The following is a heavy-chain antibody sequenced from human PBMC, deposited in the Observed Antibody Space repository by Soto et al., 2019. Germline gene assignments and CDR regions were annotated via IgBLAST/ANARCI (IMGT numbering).Heavy chain of an antibody. V-gene: IGHV1-69*12. CDR2: IMPVFATP. CDR3: ARDKDRQQLGGNYYYILDV. J-gene: IGHJ6*02. CDR1: GGTFSTSA. D-gene: IGHD3-3*02. Sequence: QVQLVQSGAEVKKPGSSVKVSCKASGGTFSTSAISWVRQAPGQGLEWVGGIMPVFATPDYAQKFQGRFTISADESTTTAYLELTSLRTDDTAVYYCARDKDRQQLGGNYYYILDVWGQGTAIIVSS.